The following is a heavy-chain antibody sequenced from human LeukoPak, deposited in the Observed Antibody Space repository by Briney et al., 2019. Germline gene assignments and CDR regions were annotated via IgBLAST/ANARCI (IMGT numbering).Heavy chain of an antibody. CDR3: AKGSLLGYCSSTSCPTDY. CDR1: GLTFSSYG. CDR2: ISYDGSNK. Sequence: GGSLRLSCAASGLTFSSYGMHWVRQAPGKGLEWVAVISYDGSNKYYADSVKGRFTISRDNSKNTLYLQMNSLRAEDTAVYYCAKGSLLGYCSSTSCPTDYWGQGTLVTVSS. J-gene: IGHJ4*02. D-gene: IGHD2-2*01. V-gene: IGHV3-30*18.